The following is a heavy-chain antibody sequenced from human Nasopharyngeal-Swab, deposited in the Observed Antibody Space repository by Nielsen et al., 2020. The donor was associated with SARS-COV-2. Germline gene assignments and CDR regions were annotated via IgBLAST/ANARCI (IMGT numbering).Heavy chain of an antibody. CDR1: GFTFSSYA. Sequence: GESLKISCAASGFTFSSYAMHWVRQAPGKGLEWVAVISYDGSNKYYADSVKGRFTISRDNSKKTLYLQMNSLRAEDTAVYYCARSLTTGYSYGYYDYWGQGTLVTVSS. V-gene: IGHV3-30-3*01. CDR2: ISYDGSNK. D-gene: IGHD5-18*01. J-gene: IGHJ4*02. CDR3: ARSLTTGYSYGYYDY.